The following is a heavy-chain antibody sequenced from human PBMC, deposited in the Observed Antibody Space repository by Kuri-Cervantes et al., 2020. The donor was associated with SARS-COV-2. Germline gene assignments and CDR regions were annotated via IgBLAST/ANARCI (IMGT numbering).Heavy chain of an antibody. V-gene: IGHV3-30-3*01. CDR3: ARDGNEETALGY. CDR2: TSYDGSNK. J-gene: IGHJ4*02. Sequence: GRSLKLSCAASGFTFNNYAMHWVRQTPGEGLEWVAITSYDGSNKYYADSVKGRFTISRDNSKNTLYLQMNSLIAEDTAVYYCARDGNEETALGYWGQGTLVTVSS. CDR1: GFTFNNYA. D-gene: IGHD1-14*01.